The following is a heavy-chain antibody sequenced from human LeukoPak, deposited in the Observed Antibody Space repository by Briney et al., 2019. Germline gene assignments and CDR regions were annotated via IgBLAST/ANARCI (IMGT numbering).Heavy chain of an antibody. D-gene: IGHD2-8*01. Sequence: SETLSLTCTVSGGSISSYYWSWIRQPPGKGLEWIGYIYTSGSTNYNPSLKSRVTMSVDTSKNQFSLKLSSVTAADTAVYYCARDFNARYYYYMDVWGKGTTVTVSS. V-gene: IGHV4-4*08. CDR3: ARDFNARYYYYMDV. CDR1: GGSISSYY. CDR2: IYTSGST. J-gene: IGHJ6*03.